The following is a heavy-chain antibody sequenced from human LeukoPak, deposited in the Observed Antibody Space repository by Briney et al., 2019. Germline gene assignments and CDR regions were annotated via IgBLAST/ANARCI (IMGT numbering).Heavy chain of an antibody. CDR1: GFTFSSYA. D-gene: IGHD2-2*01. Sequence: GGSLRLSCAASGFTFSSYAMSWVRQAPGKGLEWVSSLSGTGGSTYYADSVKGRLTVSRDNSRNMLYLEMNSLRAEDTAVYYCAKSDIVVVPAAMYFQHWGQGTLVTVSS. V-gene: IGHV3-23*01. J-gene: IGHJ1*01. CDR3: AKSDIVVVPAAMYFQH. CDR2: LSGTGGST.